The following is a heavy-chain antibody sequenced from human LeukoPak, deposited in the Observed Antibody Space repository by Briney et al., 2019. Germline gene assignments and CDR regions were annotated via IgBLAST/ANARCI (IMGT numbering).Heavy chain of an antibody. CDR2: ISGSGGST. CDR1: GFTSSSYA. J-gene: IGHJ4*02. V-gene: IGHV3-23*01. CDR3: AKSDYYDSSGYYDGSDY. D-gene: IGHD3-22*01. Sequence: GGSLRLSCAASGFTSSSYAMTWVRQAPGKGLEWVSGISGSGGSTYYADSVKGRFTISRDNSKNTLYVQMNSLRAEDTAVYYCAKSDYYDSSGYYDGSDYWGQGTLVTVSS.